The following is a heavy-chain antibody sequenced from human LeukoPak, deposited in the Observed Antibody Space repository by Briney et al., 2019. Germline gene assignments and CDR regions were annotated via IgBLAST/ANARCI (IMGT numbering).Heavy chain of an antibody. CDR1: GGSISSYY. D-gene: IGHD1-26*01. CDR2: FDYSGNT. CDR3: ARPIGSYSRGGAFAI. Sequence: SETLSLTCTLSGGSISSYYWNWIRQPPGKGLEWIGYFDYSGNTRYNPSLKSRVTISVDTAKNQFSLNLSSVTAADAAVYYCARPIGSYSRGGAFAIWGQGTMVTVSS. J-gene: IGHJ3*02. V-gene: IGHV4-59*08.